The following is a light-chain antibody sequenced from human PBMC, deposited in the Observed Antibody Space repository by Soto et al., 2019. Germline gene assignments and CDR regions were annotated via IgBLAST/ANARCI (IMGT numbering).Light chain of an antibody. Sequence: QSALTQPASVSGSPGQSVTISCIGTSNDVGAYNYVTWYQQHPGKAPQLLIYEVYHRPSGISDRFSGSKSGNTASLTISGLQVEDGADYHCSSHKSINTVVFGGGTKLTVL. J-gene: IGLJ2*01. CDR3: SSHKSINTVV. CDR2: EVY. V-gene: IGLV2-14*01. CDR1: SNDVGAYNY.